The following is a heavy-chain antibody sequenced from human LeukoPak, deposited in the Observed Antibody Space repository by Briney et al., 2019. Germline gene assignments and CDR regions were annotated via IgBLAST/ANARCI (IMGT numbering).Heavy chain of an antibody. CDR2: ISGSGDST. Sequence: GGSLRLSCAASGFTFSRYAMTWVRQAPGKGLEWVSGISGSGDSTYYADSVKGRFTISRDNSKNTLYLQMNSLRAEDTAVYYCVLYGDYESPDGFDIWGQGTMVTVFS. J-gene: IGHJ3*02. D-gene: IGHD4-17*01. V-gene: IGHV3-23*01. CDR1: GFTFSRYA. CDR3: VLYGDYESPDGFDI.